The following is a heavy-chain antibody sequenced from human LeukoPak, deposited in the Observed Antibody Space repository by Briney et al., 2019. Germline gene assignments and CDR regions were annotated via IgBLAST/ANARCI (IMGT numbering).Heavy chain of an antibody. CDR3: AKHSHYYDSSGSYFDY. J-gene: IGHJ4*02. Sequence: PGGSLRLSCAASGFTFSSYGMHWVRQAPGKGLEWVAVISYDGSNKYYADSVKGRFTISRDNSKNTLYLQMNSLRAEDTAVYYCAKHSHYYDSSGSYFDYWGQGTLVTVSS. D-gene: IGHD3-22*01. CDR1: GFTFSSYG. V-gene: IGHV3-30*18. CDR2: ISYDGSNK.